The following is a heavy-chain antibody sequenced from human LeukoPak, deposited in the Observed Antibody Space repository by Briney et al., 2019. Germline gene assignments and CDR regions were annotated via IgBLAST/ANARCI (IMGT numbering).Heavy chain of an antibody. CDR3: ARETTVVTPGRSDVFDI. Sequence: ASETLSLTCTVSGGSISSHYWNWIRQPPGKGLEWIGYISYSGSTNYNPSLKSRVTISVDTSKNQFSLKLSSVTAADTAVYYCARETTVVTPGRSDVFDIWGQGTMVTVSS. D-gene: IGHD4-23*01. V-gene: IGHV4-59*11. J-gene: IGHJ3*02. CDR1: GGSISSHY. CDR2: ISYSGST.